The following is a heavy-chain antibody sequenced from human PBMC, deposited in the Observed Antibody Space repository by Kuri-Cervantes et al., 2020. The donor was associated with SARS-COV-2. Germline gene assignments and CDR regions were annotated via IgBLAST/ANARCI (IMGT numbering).Heavy chain of an antibody. CDR2: ISSSGGIYM. D-gene: IGHD3-22*01. Sequence: GESLKISCAASGFTFSDYYMSWIRQAPGKGLEWVSYISSSGGIYMQYADSVKGRFTISRDNAKKSLYLEMSSLRAEDTAVYYCASIVTGDSSGYYWGQGTLVTVSS. J-gene: IGHJ4*02. CDR3: ASIVTGDSSGYY. CDR1: GFTFSDYY. V-gene: IGHV3-11*01.